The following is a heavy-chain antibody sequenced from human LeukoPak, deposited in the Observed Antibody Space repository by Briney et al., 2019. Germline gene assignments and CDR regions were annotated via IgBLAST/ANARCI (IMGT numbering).Heavy chain of an antibody. CDR3: AKDLYAWYYYDSSGYYPG. D-gene: IGHD3-22*01. CDR2: ISGSGGST. CDR1: GFTFSSYA. V-gene: IGHV3-23*01. J-gene: IGHJ4*02. Sequence: PGGSLRLSCAASGFTFSSYAMSWVRQAPGKGLEWVSAISGSGGSTYYADSVKGRFTISRDNSKNTLYLQMNSLRAEDTAVYYCAKDLYAWYYYDSSGYYPGWGQGTLVTVSS.